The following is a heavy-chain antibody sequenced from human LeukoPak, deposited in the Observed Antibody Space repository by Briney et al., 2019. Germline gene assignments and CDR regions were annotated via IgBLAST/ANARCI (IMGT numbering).Heavy chain of an antibody. CDR1: GFTFSSYE. V-gene: IGHV4-39*07. Sequence: GSLRLSCAASGFTFSSYEMNWVRQAPGKGLGWIGSIYYSGSTYYNPSLKSRVTISVDTSKNQFSLKLSSVTAADTAVYYCARLDYGGNSDYWGQGTLVTVSS. CDR3: ARLDYGGNSDY. D-gene: IGHD4-23*01. J-gene: IGHJ4*02. CDR2: IYYSGST.